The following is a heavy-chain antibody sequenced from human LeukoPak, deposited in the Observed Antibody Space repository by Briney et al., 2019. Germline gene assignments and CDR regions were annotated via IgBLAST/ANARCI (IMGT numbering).Heavy chain of an antibody. Sequence: SETLSLTCTVSGGSISSGGYYWSWIRQHPGKGLEWIGYIYYSGSTYYNPSLKSRVTISVDTSKNQFSLRLSSVTAADTAVYYCASEVSYYYGSGSYYNPGDWGQGTLVTVSS. V-gene: IGHV4-31*03. CDR2: IYYSGST. J-gene: IGHJ4*02. CDR1: GGSISSGGYY. CDR3: ASEVSYYYGSGSYYNPGD. D-gene: IGHD3-10*01.